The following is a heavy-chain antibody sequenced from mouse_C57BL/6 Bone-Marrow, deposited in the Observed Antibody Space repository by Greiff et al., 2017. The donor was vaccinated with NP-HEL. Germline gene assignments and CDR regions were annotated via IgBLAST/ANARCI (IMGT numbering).Heavy chain of an antibody. D-gene: IGHD2-4*01. CDR2: IDPSDSYT. J-gene: IGHJ4*01. V-gene: IGHV1-59*01. CDR1: GYTFTSYW. Sequence: QVQLQQPGAELVRPGTSVKLSCKASGYTFTSYWMHWVKQRPGQGLEWIGVIDPSDSYTNYNQKFKGKATLTVDPSSSTAYMQLSSLTSEDSAVYYCARRNYDYAMDYWGQGTSVTVSS. CDR3: ARRNYDYAMDY.